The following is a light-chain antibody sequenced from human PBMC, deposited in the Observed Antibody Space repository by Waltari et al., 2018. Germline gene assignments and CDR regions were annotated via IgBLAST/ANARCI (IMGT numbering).Light chain of an antibody. V-gene: IGKV3-20*01. CDR2: DAS. CDR1: QSVSRT. Sequence: EIVLTQSPGTLSLSPGERATLSCRASQSVSRTLAWYQQKPGQAPRLLIYDASRRATGIPDRFSGIGSGTDFSLTIRRLEPEDCAWYFCQRYGTLPATFGQGTKVEIK. J-gene: IGKJ1*01. CDR3: QRYGTLPAT.